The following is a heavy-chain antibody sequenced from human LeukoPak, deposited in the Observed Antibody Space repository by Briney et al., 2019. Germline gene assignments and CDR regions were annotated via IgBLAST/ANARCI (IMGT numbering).Heavy chain of an antibody. CDR2: ISSSGSTV. V-gene: IGHV3-48*03. CDR3: AREPGATAAFDI. CDR1: GFTFSSYE. Sequence: GGSLRLSCAASGFTFSSYEMNWVRQAPGKGLEWVSYISSSGSTVYYADSVKGRFTISRDNAKNSPYLQINSLRAEDTAVYYCAREPGATAAFDIWGQGTMVTASS. J-gene: IGHJ3*02. D-gene: IGHD1-26*01.